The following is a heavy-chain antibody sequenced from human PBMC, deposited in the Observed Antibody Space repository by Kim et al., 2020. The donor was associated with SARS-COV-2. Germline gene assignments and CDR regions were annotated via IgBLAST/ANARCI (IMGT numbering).Heavy chain of an antibody. J-gene: IGHJ5*02. D-gene: IGHD2-2*01. CDR2: INHSGST. CDR1: GGSFSGYY. V-gene: IGHV4-34*01. Sequence: SETLSLTCAVYGGSFSGYYWSWIRQPPGKGLEWIGEINHSGSTNYNPSLKSRVTISVDTSKNQFSLKLSSVTAADTAVYYCARRGRYCSSTSCYTHENWFDPWGQGTLVTVSS. CDR3: ARRGRYCSSTSCYTHENWFDP.